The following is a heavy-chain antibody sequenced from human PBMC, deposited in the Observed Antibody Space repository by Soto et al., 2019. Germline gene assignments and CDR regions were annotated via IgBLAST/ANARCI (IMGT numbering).Heavy chain of an antibody. J-gene: IGHJ5*02. CDR3: AGGSNHCSGGSCYSDWFDP. V-gene: IGHV1-8*01. Sequence: GASVKASCKASGYTFTSSDVYWVRQATAQGLELMGWMNPNTGNTGYAQKFQGRVTMTRNTSISTAYMELSSLRSEDTAVYYCAGGSNHCSGGSCYSDWFDPWGQGTPLTVS. CDR1: GYTFTSSD. CDR2: MNPNTGNT. D-gene: IGHD2-15*01.